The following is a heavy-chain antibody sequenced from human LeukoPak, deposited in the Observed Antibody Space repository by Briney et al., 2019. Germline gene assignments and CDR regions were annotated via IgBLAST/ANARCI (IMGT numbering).Heavy chain of an antibody. CDR3: ATYSTRNAREFQS. Sequence: GGSLRLSCAASGFTVSRSYLNWVRQAPGKGLEWVSVIYGGGTTFYADSVKGRFTISRDNAKMSLYLQMNSLRVEDTAVYYCATYSTRNAREFQSWGQGTLVTVSS. V-gene: IGHV3-53*01. D-gene: IGHD4-11*01. CDR1: GFTVSRSY. CDR2: IYGGGTT. J-gene: IGHJ1*01.